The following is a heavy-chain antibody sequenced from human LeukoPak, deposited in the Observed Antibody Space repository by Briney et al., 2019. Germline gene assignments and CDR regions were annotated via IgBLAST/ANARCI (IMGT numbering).Heavy chain of an antibody. D-gene: IGHD1-26*01. CDR3: ARSSGLMVGAIDY. V-gene: IGHV3-30*03. Sequence: GGSLRLSCAASGFTFSSYGMHWVRQAPGKGLEWVAVISYDGSNKYYADSVKGRFTISRDNSKNTLYLQMNSLRAEDTAVYYCARSSGLMVGAIDYWGQGTLVTVSS. CDR2: ISYDGSNK. J-gene: IGHJ4*02. CDR1: GFTFSSYG.